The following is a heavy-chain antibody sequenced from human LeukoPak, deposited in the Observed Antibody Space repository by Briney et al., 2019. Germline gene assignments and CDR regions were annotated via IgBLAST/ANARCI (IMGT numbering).Heavy chain of an antibody. CDR1: VGTFTTYA. CDR2: IVPIFGIA. J-gene: IGHJ4*02. V-gene: IGHV1-69*10. D-gene: IGHD2-15*01. CDR3: AREYSSGAPTHFDY. Sequence: APLRVSSTPSVGTFTTYAISWAPQAPGQGLEWMAGIVPIFGIANYAQKFQGRVTITADKSTSTAYMELSSLRSEDTAVYYCAREYSSGAPTHFDYWGQGTLVTVSS.